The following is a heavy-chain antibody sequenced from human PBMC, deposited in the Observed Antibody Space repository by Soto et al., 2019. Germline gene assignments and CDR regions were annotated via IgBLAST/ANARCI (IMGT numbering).Heavy chain of an antibody. V-gene: IGHV3-23*01. CDR1: GFTFSSYA. CDR3: AKVITDTGGYYYYSMDV. D-gene: IGHD3-16*01. J-gene: IGHJ6*02. CDR2: ISGSGGIT. Sequence: EVKLLDSGGGLVQTGGSLRLSCAASGFTFSSYAMGWVRQAPGKGLDWVSVISGSGGITYSADSVKGRFTISRDKSKNILYLQMNGLRAEDTAVYYCAKVITDTGGYYYYSMDVWGQGTAVTVSS.